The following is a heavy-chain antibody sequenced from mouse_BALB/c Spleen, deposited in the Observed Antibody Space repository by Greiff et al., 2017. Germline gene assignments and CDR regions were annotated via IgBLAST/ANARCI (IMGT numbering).Heavy chain of an antibody. V-gene: IGHV1-82*01. Sequence: VQLQQSGPELVKPGASVKISCKASGYAFTSSWMNWVKQRLGQGLEWIGRIYPGDGDTNYNGKFKGKATLTADNSASTAYMQLSRLTSEDSAFYYCARWGYAGYYGIDYWGQGTTLTVSS. CDR1: GYAFTSSW. D-gene: IGHD2-3*01. J-gene: IGHJ2*01. CDR3: ARWGYAGYYGIDY. CDR2: IYPGDGDT.